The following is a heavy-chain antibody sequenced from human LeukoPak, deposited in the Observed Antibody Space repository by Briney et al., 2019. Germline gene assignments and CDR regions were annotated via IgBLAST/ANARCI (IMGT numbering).Heavy chain of an antibody. J-gene: IGHJ4*02. CDR2: IISSSTTI. V-gene: IGHV3-48*02. CDR3: ARDIDFDY. D-gene: IGHD2-15*01. CDR1: GFTFSFYS. Sequence: PGGSLRLSCAASGFTFSFYSMNWVRQAPGKGLEWVSYIISSSTTIYYADSVKGRFTISRDNAKNSLYLQMSSLRDEDTAVYYCARDIDFDYWGQGTLVTVSS.